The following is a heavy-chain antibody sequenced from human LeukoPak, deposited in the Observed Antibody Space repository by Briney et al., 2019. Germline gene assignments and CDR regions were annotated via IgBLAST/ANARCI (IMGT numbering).Heavy chain of an antibody. CDR2: ISAYNGNT. Sequence: GASVKVSCKASGYTFTSYGISWVRQAPGQGLEWMGWISAYNGNTNYAQKLQGRVTMTTDTSTSTAYMELRSLRSDDTAVYYCARVDYYDSSGYYYNRGIVDYWGQGTLVTVSS. D-gene: IGHD3-22*01. CDR1: GYTFTSYG. J-gene: IGHJ4*02. CDR3: ARVDYYDSSGYYYNRGIVDY. V-gene: IGHV1-18*01.